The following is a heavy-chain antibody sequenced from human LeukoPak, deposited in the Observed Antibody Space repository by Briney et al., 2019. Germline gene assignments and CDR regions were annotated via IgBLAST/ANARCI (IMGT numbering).Heavy chain of an antibody. CDR1: GYTFTSYY. J-gene: IGHJ4*02. D-gene: IGHD3-9*01. V-gene: IGHV1-46*01. CDR3: ATLTTDYDILTGYFDY. Sequence: ASVKVSCKASGYTFTSYYMHWVRQAPGQGLEWMGIINPSGGSTSYAQKFQGRVTMTEDTSTDTAYMELSSLRSEDTAVYYCATLTTDYDILTGYFDYWGQGTLVTVSS. CDR2: INPSGGST.